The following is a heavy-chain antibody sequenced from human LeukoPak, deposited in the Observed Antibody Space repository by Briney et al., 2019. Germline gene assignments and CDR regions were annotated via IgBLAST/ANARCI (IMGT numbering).Heavy chain of an antibody. D-gene: IGHD3-16*01. Sequence: PGGSLRLSCAASGFTFSSYAMSWVRQAPGKGLEWVSAISTSGVSTHYADSVKGRFTISIDNSKNTLYLQMNSLRAEDTAVYYCAKDRLGAPLTSFDYWGQGTLVTVSS. J-gene: IGHJ4*02. CDR1: GFTFSSYA. V-gene: IGHV3-23*01. CDR3: AKDRLGAPLTSFDY. CDR2: ISTSGVST.